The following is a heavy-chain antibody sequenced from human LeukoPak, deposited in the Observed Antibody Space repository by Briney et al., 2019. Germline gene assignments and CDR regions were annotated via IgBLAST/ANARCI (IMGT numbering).Heavy chain of an antibody. CDR1: GGAISRSSYY. V-gene: IGHV4-39*01. J-gene: IGHJ4*02. D-gene: IGHD4-17*01. CDR2: IDYSGNT. Sequence: SETLSLTCTVSGGAISRSSYYWGWIRQPPGKGLEWIGGIDYSGNTCYNASLKSRVSISVDTSKNQFSLKLSSVTAADTAVYYCARAFRTVTTAWGLYYFDYWGQGTLVTVSS. CDR3: ARAFRTVTTAWGLYYFDY.